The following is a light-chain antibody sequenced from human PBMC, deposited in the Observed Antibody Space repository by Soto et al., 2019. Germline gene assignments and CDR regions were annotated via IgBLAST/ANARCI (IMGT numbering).Light chain of an antibody. CDR2: DAS. Sequence: EIVLTQSPGTLSLSPGERATLSCRASQSVSSSYLAWYQQKPGQAPRLLIYDASKRATGIPARFSGSGFGTDFTLTISSLEPEDFAVYYCQQYDSSPRTFGQGTKVDIK. CDR3: QQYDSSPRT. V-gene: IGKV3-20*01. CDR1: QSVSSSY. J-gene: IGKJ1*01.